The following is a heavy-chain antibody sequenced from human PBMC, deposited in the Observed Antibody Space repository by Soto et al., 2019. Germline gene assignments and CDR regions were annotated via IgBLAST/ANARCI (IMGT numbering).Heavy chain of an antibody. V-gene: IGHV3-15*01. Sequence: EVQLVESGGGLVKAGESLRVSCAASGFTFSNAWMSWVRQAPGRGLEWVGRIKSNTNGGTTDYAAPVKGRFSISRDDSKNTLYLQMNSLKTEDTDVYYCTTDDPINRNWGQGTLVTVSS. CDR1: GFTFSNAW. J-gene: IGHJ4*02. CDR2: IKSNTNGGTT. CDR3: TTDDPINRN.